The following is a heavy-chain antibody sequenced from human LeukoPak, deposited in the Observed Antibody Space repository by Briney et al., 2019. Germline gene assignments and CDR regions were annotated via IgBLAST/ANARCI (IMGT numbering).Heavy chain of an antibody. Sequence: GGSLRLSCTASGFSFGDYAVSWVRQAPGKGLEWVGFIRSKDYGGTTEFAASVKGRFTLSRDDSKNTLYLQMNSLKTEDTAVYYCTTGRGYSGYDFDYWGQGTLVTVSS. V-gene: IGHV3-49*04. CDR3: TTGRGYSGYDFDY. J-gene: IGHJ4*02. CDR1: GFSFGDYA. CDR2: IRSKDYGGTT. D-gene: IGHD5-12*01.